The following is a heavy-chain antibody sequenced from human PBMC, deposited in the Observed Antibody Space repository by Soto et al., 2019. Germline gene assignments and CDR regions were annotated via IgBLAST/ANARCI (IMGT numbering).Heavy chain of an antibody. CDR2: ISRNSVSR. CDR1: GFTFDDYA. V-gene: IGHV3-9*01. CDR3: AKDIAATGHDGFDI. Sequence: EVQVVESGGGLVQPGRSLRLSCAASGFTFDDYAMHWVRQVPGKGLEWVSGISRNSVSRGYADSVKGRFTISRDNAKNCLYLQMNSLRAEDTALYYCAKDIAATGHDGFDIWGQGTMVTVSS. D-gene: IGHD6-13*01. J-gene: IGHJ3*02.